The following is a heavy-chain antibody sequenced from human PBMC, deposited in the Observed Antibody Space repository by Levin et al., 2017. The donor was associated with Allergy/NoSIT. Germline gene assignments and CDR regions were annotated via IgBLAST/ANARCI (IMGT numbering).Heavy chain of an antibody. J-gene: IGHJ6*02. D-gene: IGHD5-24*01. V-gene: IGHV3-30*18. Sequence: GGSLRLSCAASGFTFSSYGMHWVRQAPGKGLEWVAVISYDGSNKYYADSVKGRFTISRDNSKNTLYLQMNSLRAEDTAVYYCAKDLWTVATIIAYGMDVWGQGTTVTVSS. CDR3: AKDLWTVATIIAYGMDV. CDR2: ISYDGSNK. CDR1: GFTFSSYG.